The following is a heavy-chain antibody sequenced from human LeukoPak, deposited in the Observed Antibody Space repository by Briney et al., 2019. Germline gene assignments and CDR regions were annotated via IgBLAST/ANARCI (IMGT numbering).Heavy chain of an antibody. J-gene: IGHJ3*02. CDR2: INPDSGVT. V-gene: IGHV1-2*02. CDR3: ARDDTFDI. Sequence: ASVNVSCKASGYTFTDYYMHWVRQAPGQGLEWMGWINPDSGVTNYPQKFQGRVTMTRDTSSSTAYMELIRLRSDDTAVYYCARDDTFDIWSQGTMVTVSS. CDR1: GYTFTDYY.